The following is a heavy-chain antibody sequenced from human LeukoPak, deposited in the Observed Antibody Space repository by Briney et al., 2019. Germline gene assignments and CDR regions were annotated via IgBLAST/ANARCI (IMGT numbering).Heavy chain of an antibody. V-gene: IGHV4-34*01. CDR3: AISPCSSTSCYYYYGMDV. J-gene: IGHJ6*02. Sequence: SETLSLTCAVYSGSFSGYYWSWIRQPPGKGLEWIGEINHSGSTNFNPSLKSRVTISLDTSKNQFSLKVSSVTAADTAVYYCAISPCSSTSCYYYYGMDVWGQGTTVTVSS. D-gene: IGHD2-2*01. CDR2: INHSGST. CDR1: SGSFSGYY.